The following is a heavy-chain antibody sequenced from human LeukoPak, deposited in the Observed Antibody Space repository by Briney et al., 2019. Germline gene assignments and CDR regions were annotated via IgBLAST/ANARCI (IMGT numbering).Heavy chain of an antibody. J-gene: IGHJ4*02. CDR3: ARDGGLHTNFDY. V-gene: IGHV3-74*01. CDR1: GFTFSDYW. CDR2: INGDETRT. Sequence: GGSLRLSCVVSGFTFSDYWMHWVRQAPGKGLVWVSRINGDETRTNYADSVKGRFTISRDNAKNTLYLQMNSLSAEDTAVYYCARDGGLHTNFDYWGQGTLLTVSS. D-gene: IGHD2-15*01.